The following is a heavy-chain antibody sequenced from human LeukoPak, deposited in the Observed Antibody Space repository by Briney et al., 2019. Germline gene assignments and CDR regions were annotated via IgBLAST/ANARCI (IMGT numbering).Heavy chain of an antibody. Sequence: SETLSLTCTVSGGSISSSSYYWGWIRQPPGKGLEWIGSIYYSGSTYYNPSLKSRVTISVDTSKNQFSLKLSSVTAADTAVYYCAREVRFGYSNYGGYNWFDPWGQGTLVTVSS. V-gene: IGHV4-39*07. CDR2: IYYSGST. CDR3: AREVRFGYSNYGGYNWFDP. CDR1: GGSISSSSYY. J-gene: IGHJ5*02. D-gene: IGHD4-11*01.